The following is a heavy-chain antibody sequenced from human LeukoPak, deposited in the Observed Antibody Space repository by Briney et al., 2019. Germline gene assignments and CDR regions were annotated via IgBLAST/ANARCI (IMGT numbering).Heavy chain of an antibody. J-gene: IGHJ5*02. CDR1: GFTFSSYW. D-gene: IGHD6-13*01. CDR3: ARLSIAAAGTEWFDP. CDR2: IKQDGSEK. V-gene: IGHV3-7*01. Sequence: GGSLRLSCAASGFTFSSYWMSWVRQAPGKGLEWVASIKQDGSEKYYVDSVKGRFTISRDNAKNSLYLQMNSLRAEDTAVYYCARLSIAAAGTEWFDPWGQGTLVTVSS.